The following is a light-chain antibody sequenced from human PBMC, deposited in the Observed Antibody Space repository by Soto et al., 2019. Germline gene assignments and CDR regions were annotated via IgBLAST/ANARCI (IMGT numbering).Light chain of an antibody. Sequence: EIVLTQSPGTLSLSPGERATLSCRASQSLSNNIYLAWYQQKPGQAPRLLIYGASSRATGVPARFSGSRSGTEFTLTINSLQSEDFAVYYCQRYNNWPLTFGGGTKVDIK. V-gene: IGKV3D-15*01. CDR3: QRYNNWPLT. CDR1: QSLSNN. J-gene: IGKJ4*01. CDR2: GAS.